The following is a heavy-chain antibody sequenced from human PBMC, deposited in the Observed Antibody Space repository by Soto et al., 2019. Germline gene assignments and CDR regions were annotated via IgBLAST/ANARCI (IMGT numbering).Heavy chain of an antibody. V-gene: IGHV3-73*01. CDR3: ARGPYDYVWGSNPPHFDY. Sequence: GGSLRLSCAASGFTFSGSAMHWVRQASGKGLEWVGRIRSKANSYATAYAASVKGRFTISRDDSKNTAYLQMNSLKTDDTAVYYCARGPYDYVWGSNPPHFDYWGQGT. J-gene: IGHJ4*02. CDR1: GFTFSGSA. CDR2: IRSKANSYAT. D-gene: IGHD3-16*02.